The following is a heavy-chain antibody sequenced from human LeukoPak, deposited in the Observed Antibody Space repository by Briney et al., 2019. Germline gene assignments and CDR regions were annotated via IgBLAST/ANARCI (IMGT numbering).Heavy chain of an antibody. CDR3: ARDRGSITMVRGVNYW. V-gene: IGHV3-48*04. Sequence: GGSLRLSCEASGFTFSGHSMNWVRQAPGKGLEWVSYISSGSETRYYADSVKGRFTISRDNAKNSLYLQMNSLRAEDTAIYYCARDRGSITMVRGVNYWWGQGTLVTVSS. CDR1: GFTFSGHS. J-gene: IGHJ4*02. CDR2: ISSGSETR. D-gene: IGHD3-10*01.